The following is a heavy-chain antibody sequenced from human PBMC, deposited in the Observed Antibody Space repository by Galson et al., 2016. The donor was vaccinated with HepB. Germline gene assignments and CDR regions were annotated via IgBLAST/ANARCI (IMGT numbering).Heavy chain of an antibody. V-gene: IGHV3-64*04. Sequence: SLRLSCAASGFTFSSYAMHWARQAPGKGLEYVSAISSNGGSTYYADSVKGRFTISRDNARHSLYLEMNSLRGEDTAMYYCARDYVPGAWGQGVLVTVSS. CDR2: ISSNGGST. CDR1: GFTFSSYA. J-gene: IGHJ5*02. CDR3: ARDYVPGA. D-gene: IGHD3-10*01.